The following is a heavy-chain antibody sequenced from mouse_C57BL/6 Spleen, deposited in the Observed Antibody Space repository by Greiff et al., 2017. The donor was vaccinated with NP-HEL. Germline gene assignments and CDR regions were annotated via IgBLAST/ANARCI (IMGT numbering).Heavy chain of an antibody. CDR3: ARGGSDYYAMDY. CDR1: GYTFTSYW. Sequence: VQLQQSGAELVKPGASVKLSCKASGYTFTSYWMQWVKQRPGQGLEWIGEIDPSDSYTNYNQKFKGKATLTVDTSSSTAYMQLSSLTSEDSAVYYRARGGSDYYAMDYWGQGTSVTVSS. CDR2: IDPSDSYT. J-gene: IGHJ4*01. V-gene: IGHV1-50*01.